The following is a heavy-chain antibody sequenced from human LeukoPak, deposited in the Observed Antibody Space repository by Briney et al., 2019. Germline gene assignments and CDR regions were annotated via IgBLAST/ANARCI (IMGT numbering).Heavy chain of an antibody. CDR3: ARVESSSWYGGWFDP. D-gene: IGHD6-13*01. V-gene: IGHV4-59*01. CDR1: GGSISSYY. Sequence: SETLSLTCTVSGGSISSYYWSWIRQPPGKGLEWIGYIYYSGSTNYNPSLKSRVTISVDTSKNQFSLKLGSVTAADTAVYYCARVESSSWYGGWFDPWGQGTLVTVSS. J-gene: IGHJ5*02. CDR2: IYYSGST.